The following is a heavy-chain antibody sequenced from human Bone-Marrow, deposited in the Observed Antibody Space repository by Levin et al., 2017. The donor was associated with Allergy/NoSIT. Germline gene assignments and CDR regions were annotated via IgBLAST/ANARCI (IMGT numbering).Heavy chain of an antibody. V-gene: IGHV1-2*02. Sequence: ASVKVSCKCSGYTFTEFYVHWVRQAPGQGPEWMGWINPRRGNTNLAQKFQGRVTMTRDTSITTAYLELSSLKVDDTAVYYCARGDYGSVTFYKKEDVLDFWGQGTAVTVSS. CDR2: INPRRGNT. D-gene: IGHD3-10*01. J-gene: IGHJ3*01. CDR3: ARGDYGSVTFYKKEDVLDF. CDR1: GYTFTEFY.